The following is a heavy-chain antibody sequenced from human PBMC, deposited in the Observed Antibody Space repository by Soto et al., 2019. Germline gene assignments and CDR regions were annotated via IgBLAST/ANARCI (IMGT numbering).Heavy chain of an antibody. CDR2: ISSDGSNK. V-gene: IGHV3-30-3*01. CDR1: GFTFSSYA. CDR3: AIDRSAGLRYFDWLPWMRYYYYGMDV. D-gene: IGHD3-9*01. J-gene: IGHJ6*02. Sequence: QVQLVESGGGVVQPGRSLRLSCAASGFTFSSYAMHWVRQAPGKGLEWVAVISSDGSNKYYADSVKGRFTISRDNSKNTRYLQINSLRAEDTAVYYCAIDRSAGLRYFDWLPWMRYYYYGMDVWGQGTTVTVSS.